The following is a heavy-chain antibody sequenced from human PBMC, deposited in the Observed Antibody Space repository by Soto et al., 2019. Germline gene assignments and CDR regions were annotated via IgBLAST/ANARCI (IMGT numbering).Heavy chain of an antibody. Sequence: SVKVSCKASGGTFISYAISWGRQAPGQGLEWMGGIIPIFGTANYAQKFQGRVTITADESTSTAYMELSSLRSEDTAVYYCARGLTHSRSYLPYYYGMDVWGQGTTVTVSS. CDR3: ARGLTHSRSYLPYYYGMDV. V-gene: IGHV1-69*13. D-gene: IGHD6-6*01. CDR1: GGTFISYA. CDR2: IIPIFGTA. J-gene: IGHJ6*02.